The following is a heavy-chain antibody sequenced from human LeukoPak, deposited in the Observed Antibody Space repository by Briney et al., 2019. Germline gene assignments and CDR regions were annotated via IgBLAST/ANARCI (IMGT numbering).Heavy chain of an antibody. CDR3: ARAQWLDY. J-gene: IGHJ4*02. CDR1: GFTFSCYI. V-gene: IGHV3-48*01. D-gene: IGHD6-19*01. CDR2: IGSTGNPI. Sequence: GGSLRLSCAASGFTFSCYIMNWVRQAPGKGLEWVSFIGSTGNPIYYADSVKGRFTVSRYNATNSLYLQMNSLRAEDTAVYYCARAQWLDYWGQGTLVTVSS.